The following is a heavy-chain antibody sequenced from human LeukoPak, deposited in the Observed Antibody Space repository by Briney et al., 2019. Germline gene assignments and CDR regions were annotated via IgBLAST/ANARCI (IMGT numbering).Heavy chain of an antibody. D-gene: IGHD2-21*01. J-gene: IGHJ4*02. CDR2: IIPIFGTS. V-gene: IGHV1-69*05. CDR3: ASQLTYCGGDCYLGGY. Sequence: SVKVSCKASGGTFSSYAISWVRQAPGQGLEWMGGIIPIFGTSNYAQKFQGRVTITTDESTSTAYMELSSLRSEDTAVYYCASQLTYCGGDCYLGGYWGQGTLVTVSS. CDR1: GGTFSSYA.